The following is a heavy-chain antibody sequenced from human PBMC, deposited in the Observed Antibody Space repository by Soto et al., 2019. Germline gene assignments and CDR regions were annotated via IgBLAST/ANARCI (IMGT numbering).Heavy chain of an antibody. D-gene: IGHD6-19*01. CDR3: ARGRAAVAGYYFDY. J-gene: IGHJ4*02. V-gene: IGHV1-3*01. Sequence: QVQLVQSGTEVKKPGASVKVSCKASGYTFTSYGIHWVRQAPGQRLEWMGWINAANGDTKYSPKFQGRVTITRDTSASTAYMELSSLRSEDTAVYYCARGRAAVAGYYFDYWGQGTLVTVSS. CDR2: INAANGDT. CDR1: GYTFTSYG.